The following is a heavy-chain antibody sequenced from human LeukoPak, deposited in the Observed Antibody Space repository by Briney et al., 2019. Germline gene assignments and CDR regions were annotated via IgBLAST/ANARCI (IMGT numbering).Heavy chain of an antibody. CDR1: GGSISSYY. D-gene: IGHD1-26*01. CDR3: ARVPGASHTPYYYYYMDV. V-gene: IGHV4-59*01. CDR2: IYYSGST. Sequence: SETLSLTCTVSGGSISSYYWSWIRQPPGKGLEWIGYIYYSGSTNYNPSLKSRVTISVDTSKSQFSLKLSSVTAADTAVYYCARVPGASHTPYYYYYMDVWGKGTTVTVSS. J-gene: IGHJ6*03.